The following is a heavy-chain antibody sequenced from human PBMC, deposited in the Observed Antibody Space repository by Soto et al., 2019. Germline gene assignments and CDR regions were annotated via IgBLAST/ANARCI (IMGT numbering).Heavy chain of an antibody. CDR2: IDPSDSYT. V-gene: IGHV5-10-1*01. CDR3: PRQGMYYDYLEWPPGGHYYGMDX. J-gene: IGHJ6*02. D-gene: IGHD3-3*01. Sequence: HVEALKITCKGSGYSFTSYWISWVRQMPGKGLELMVMIDPSDSYTNYSPSFQGHVTISAYKSISTAYLKWSSLKASDTAMYHCPRQGMYYDYLEWPPGGHYYGMDXWGQGTTFTVS. CDR1: GYSFTSYW.